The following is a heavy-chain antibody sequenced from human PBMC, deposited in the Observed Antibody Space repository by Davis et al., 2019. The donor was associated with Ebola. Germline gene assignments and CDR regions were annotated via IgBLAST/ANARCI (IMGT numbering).Heavy chain of an antibody. V-gene: IGHV4-39*07. Sequence: PSETLSLTCTVSGGSISSSSYYWGWIRQPPGKGLEWIGSINYSGSTYYNPSLKSRVTISGDTSKNQFFLKLTSVTAADTAVYYCVRFGFGAFWGQGIPVTVSS. J-gene: IGHJ4*02. CDR3: VRFGFGAF. CDR2: INYSGST. D-gene: IGHD3-3*01. CDR1: GGSISSSSYY.